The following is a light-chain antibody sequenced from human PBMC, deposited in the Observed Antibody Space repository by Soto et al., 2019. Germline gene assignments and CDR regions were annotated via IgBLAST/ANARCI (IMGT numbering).Light chain of an antibody. CDR1: QDISDY. Sequence: DIQMTQSPSSLSASIGDRVTITCRASQDISDYLAWYQQKPGKVPSLLIYAASTLQSGVPSRFSGSGSGTEFTLTISSLQSEDVASYYCQKYGGTPYTFGPGTKVDIK. CDR3: QKYGGTPYT. J-gene: IGKJ3*01. CDR2: AAS. V-gene: IGKV1-27*01.